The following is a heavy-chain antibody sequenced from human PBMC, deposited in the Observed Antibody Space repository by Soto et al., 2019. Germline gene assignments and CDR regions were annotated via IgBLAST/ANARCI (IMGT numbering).Heavy chain of an antibody. CDR3: ARWGIAAGDY. CDR1: GFTFSSYG. J-gene: IGHJ4*02. V-gene: IGHV3-33*01. D-gene: IGHD6-13*01. CDR2: IWYDGSNK. Sequence: QVQLVESGEGVVQPGRSLRLSCAASGFTFSSYGMHWVRQAPGKGLEWGAVIWYDGSNKYYADSVKGRFTISRDNSKNTLYLQMNSLRAEDTAVYYCARWGIAAGDYWGQGTLVTVSS.